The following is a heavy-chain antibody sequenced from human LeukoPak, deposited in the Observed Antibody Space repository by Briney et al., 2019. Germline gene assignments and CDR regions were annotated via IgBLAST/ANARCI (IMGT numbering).Heavy chain of an antibody. J-gene: IGHJ4*02. CDR1: GFTFSSYW. D-gene: IGHD3-3*01. V-gene: IGHV3-7*01. CDR2: IKQDGSEK. Sequence: GGSLRLSCVASGFTFSSYWMSWVRQAPGKGLEWVANIKQDGSEKYYVDSVKGRFTISRDNAKNSLYLQMNSLRAEDTAVYYCARESDFWSGYIYWGQGTLVTVSS. CDR3: ARESDFWSGYIY.